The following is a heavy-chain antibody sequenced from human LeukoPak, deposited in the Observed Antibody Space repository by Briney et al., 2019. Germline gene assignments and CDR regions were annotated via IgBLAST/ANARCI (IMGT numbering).Heavy chain of an antibody. J-gene: IGHJ3*02. CDR1: GGTFSSYA. CDR2: IIPIFGTA. D-gene: IGHD3-22*01. CDR3: ARNNYYDSSGYPRGGAFDI. Sequence: SVKVSCKASGGTFSSYAISWVRQAPGQGLEWMGGIIPIFGTASYAQKFQGRVTIAADESTSTAYMELSSLRSEDTAVYYCARNNYYDSSGYPRGGAFDIWGQGTMVTVSS. V-gene: IGHV1-69*13.